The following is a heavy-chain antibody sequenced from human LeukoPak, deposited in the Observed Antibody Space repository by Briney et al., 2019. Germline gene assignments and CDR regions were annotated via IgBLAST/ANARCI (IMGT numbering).Heavy chain of an antibody. CDR2: INPNSGGT. D-gene: IGHD5-18*01. CDR3: ARDLHTAMVTDYYGMDV. V-gene: IGHV1-2*02. CDR1: GYTFTDYY. Sequence: ASVKVSCKASGYTFTDYYLHWVRQAPGQGLEWMGWINPNSGGTNYAQKFQGRVTMTRDTSISTAYMELSRLRSDDTAVYYCARDLHTAMVTDYYGMDVWGQGTTVTVSS. J-gene: IGHJ6*02.